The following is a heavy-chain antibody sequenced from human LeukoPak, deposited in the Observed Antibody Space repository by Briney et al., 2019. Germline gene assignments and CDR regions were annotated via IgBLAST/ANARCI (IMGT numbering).Heavy chain of an antibody. CDR2: INPSGGST. CDR1: GYTLTELS. Sequence: ASVKVSCKVSGYTLTELSMHWVRQAPGQGLEWMGIINPSGGSTSYAQKFQGRVTMTRDTSTSTVYMELSSLRSEDTAVYYCARRAPPSYYYDSSGYLGGPFDYWGQGTLVTVSS. J-gene: IGHJ4*02. CDR3: ARRAPPSYYYDSSGYLGGPFDY. D-gene: IGHD3-22*01. V-gene: IGHV1-46*01.